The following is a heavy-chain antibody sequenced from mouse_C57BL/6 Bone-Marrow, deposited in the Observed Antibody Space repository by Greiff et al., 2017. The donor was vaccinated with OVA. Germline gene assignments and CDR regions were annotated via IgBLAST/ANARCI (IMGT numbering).Heavy chain of an antibody. CDR1: GYTFTSYG. CDR3: ARWDYYGSNY. V-gene: IGHV1-81*01. D-gene: IGHD1-1*01. Sequence: VQRVESGAELARPGASVKLSCKASGYTFTSYGISWVKQRTGQGLEWIGEIYPRSGNTYYNEKFKGKATLTADKSSSTAYMELRSLTSEDSAVYFCARWDYYGSNYWGQGTTLTVSS. CDR2: IYPRSGNT. J-gene: IGHJ2*01.